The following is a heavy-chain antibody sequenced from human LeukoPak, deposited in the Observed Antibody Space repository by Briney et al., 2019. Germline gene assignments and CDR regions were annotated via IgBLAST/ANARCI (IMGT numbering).Heavy chain of an antibody. CDR2: ITGSGGST. V-gene: IGHV3-23*01. J-gene: IGHJ4*02. CDR1: GFTFRSSA. Sequence: PGGSLRVLCAGSGFTFRSSAMHWVRQAPGKGLEWVSSITGSGGSTYYADSVKGRFTISRDNSKNTLYLQMNSLRAEDTAVYYCAKTLRWSLEYWGQGTLVTVSS. D-gene: IGHD4-23*01. CDR3: AKTLRWSLEY.